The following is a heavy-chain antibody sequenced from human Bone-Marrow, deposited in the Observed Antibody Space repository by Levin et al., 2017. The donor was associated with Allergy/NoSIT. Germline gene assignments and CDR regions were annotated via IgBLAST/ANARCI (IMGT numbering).Heavy chain of an antibody. CDR2: VKSNDEGGTT. V-gene: IGHV3-15*01. D-gene: IGHD3-3*01. Sequence: PGGSLRLSCAASGFTFSNVWMAWVRQAPGKGLEWVGRVKSNDEGGTTDYAAPVKGRFTISRDDSKSTLYLQMSSLKTADTAVYYCTTDPGRFAHLDYWGQGTLVSVSS. CDR3: TTDPGRFAHLDY. J-gene: IGHJ4*02. CDR1: GFTFSNVW.